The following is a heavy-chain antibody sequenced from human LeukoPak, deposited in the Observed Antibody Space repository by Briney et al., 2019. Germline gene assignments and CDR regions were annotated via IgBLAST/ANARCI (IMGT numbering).Heavy chain of an antibody. J-gene: IGHJ4*02. V-gene: IGHV3-33*01. CDR1: GFTFSSYG. CDR2: IWYDGSSK. D-gene: IGHD5-18*01. Sequence: GGSLRLSCAASGFTFSSYGMHWVRKAPGKGLECVAVIWYDGSSKYYADSVKGRFTISRDNSKNTLYLQMNSLRAEDTAVYYCARERTDTAFDFWGQGTLVTVSS. CDR3: ARERTDTAFDF.